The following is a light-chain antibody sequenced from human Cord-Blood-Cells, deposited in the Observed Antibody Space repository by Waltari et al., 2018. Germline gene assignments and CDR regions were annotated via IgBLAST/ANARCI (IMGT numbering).Light chain of an antibody. J-gene: IGLJ1*01. V-gene: IGLV2-14*01. Sequence: QSALTQTASVSGSPGQSNTISCTGTSSDDGAYNYASWSPQHPGKAPKLMIYEVSNRPSGVSNRFSGSKSGNTASLTISGLQAEDEADYYCSSYTSSSTLVFGTGTKVTVL. CDR1: SSDDGAYNY. CDR3: SSYTSSSTLV. CDR2: EVS.